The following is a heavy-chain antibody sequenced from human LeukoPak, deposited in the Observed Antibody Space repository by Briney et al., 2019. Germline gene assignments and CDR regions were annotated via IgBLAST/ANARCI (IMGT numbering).Heavy chain of an antibody. D-gene: IGHD3-22*01. J-gene: IGHJ3*02. V-gene: IGHV4-61*02. CDR3: ARDYYDSSGYPAGAFDI. CDR2: IYTSGST. Sequence: PSQTLSLTCTVPGGSISSGSYYWSWIRQPAGKGLEWIGRIYTSGSTNYNPSLKSRVTISVDTSKNQFSLKLSSVTAADTAVYYCARDYYDSSGYPAGAFDIWGQGTMVTVSS. CDR1: GGSISSGSYY.